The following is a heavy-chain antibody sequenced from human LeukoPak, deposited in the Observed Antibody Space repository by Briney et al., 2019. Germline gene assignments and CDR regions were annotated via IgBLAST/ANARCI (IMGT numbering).Heavy chain of an antibody. D-gene: IGHD3-10*02. CDR3: ARGGIISRIVRGGFDS. CDR1: GGSISTNNYH. V-gene: IGHV4-39*01. Sequence: SETLSLTCTASGGSISTNNYHWGWIRQAPGKGLEWIGSIYFGGSVNYNPSLKSRVTISMDTSKNQFYLNLSFVTAADTALYYCARGGIISRIVRGGFDSWGQGTLVAVSS. J-gene: IGHJ5*01. CDR2: IYFGGSV.